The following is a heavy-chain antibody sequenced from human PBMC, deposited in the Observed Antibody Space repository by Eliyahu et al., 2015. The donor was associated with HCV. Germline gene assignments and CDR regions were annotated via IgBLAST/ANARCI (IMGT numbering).Heavy chain of an antibody. Sequence: QVQLQESGPGLVKPSETLSLTCTVSGGSIXSNXHYWGXIRQPPTXGLEWXGSMYYSGSTYYNPSLKSRLTMSVDTSKNQFSLKLSSVTAADTAVYYCARTSAVVVAATYNWFDPWGQGILVTVSS. CDR2: MYYSGST. CDR3: ARTSAVVVAATYNWFDP. CDR1: GGSIXSNXHY. V-gene: IGHV4-39*01. J-gene: IGHJ5*02. D-gene: IGHD2-15*01.